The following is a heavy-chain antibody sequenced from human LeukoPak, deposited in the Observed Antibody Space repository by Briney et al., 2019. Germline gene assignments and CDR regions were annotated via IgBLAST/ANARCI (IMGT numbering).Heavy chain of an antibody. CDR1: GYTFTGYY. CDR2: INPNSGGT. J-gene: IGHJ3*02. CDR3: ARGRRDGYNWDAFDI. V-gene: IGHV1-2*02. Sequence: ASVKVSCKASGYTFTGYYMHWVRQAPGQGPEWMGWINPNSGGTNYAQKFQGRVTMTRDTSISTAYMELSRLRSDDTAVYYCARGRRDGYNWDAFDIWSQGTMVTVSS. D-gene: IGHD5-24*01.